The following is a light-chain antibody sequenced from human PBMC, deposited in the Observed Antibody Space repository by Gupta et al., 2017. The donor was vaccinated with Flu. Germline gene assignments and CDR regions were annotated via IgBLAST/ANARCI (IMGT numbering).Light chain of an antibody. CDR3: QQYDTLPIT. V-gene: IGKV1-33*01. Sequence: DIQMTQSPPSLSASVGDRVTITCQASQDISTYVSWYQQKSGKAPNLLIYDASTLETGVPSRFSGSGSGTDFTFTITNLQPEDLATYYCQQYDTLPITFGQGSRLEIK. J-gene: IGKJ5*01. CDR1: QDISTY. CDR2: DAS.